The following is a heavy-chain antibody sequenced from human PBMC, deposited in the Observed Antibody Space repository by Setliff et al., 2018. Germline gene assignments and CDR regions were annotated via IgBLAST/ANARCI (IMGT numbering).Heavy chain of an antibody. CDR3: AREGVDTRSSTDYRYYMDV. D-gene: IGHD5-18*01. CDR2: IIPIFGTT. CDR1: GGTFKNYG. Sequence: ASVKVSCKASGGTFKNYGISWVRQAPGQGLEWMGGIIPIFGTTNYAQKFQGRATIITDESTSTAYMELSSLRTEDTAVYYCAREGVDTRSSTDYRYYMDVWGKGTTVTVSS. V-gene: IGHV1-69*05. J-gene: IGHJ6*03.